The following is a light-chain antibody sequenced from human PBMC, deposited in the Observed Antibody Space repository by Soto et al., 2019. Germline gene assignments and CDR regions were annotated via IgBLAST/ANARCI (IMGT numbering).Light chain of an antibody. CDR2: GAS. CDR1: QSVSSSY. J-gene: IGKJ1*01. Sequence: EIVLTQSPGTLSLSPGERATLSCRASQSVSSSYLAWYQQKPGQAPRLLIYGASSRATGIPDRFSGSGSGKNFPLTISRLESEVFGVYYFQQYGSSPWTFGQGPRVETK. V-gene: IGKV3-20*01. CDR3: QQYGSSPWT.